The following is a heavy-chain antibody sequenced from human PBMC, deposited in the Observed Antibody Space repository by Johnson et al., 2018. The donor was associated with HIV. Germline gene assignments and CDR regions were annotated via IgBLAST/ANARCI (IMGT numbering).Heavy chain of an antibody. V-gene: IGHV3-13*01. Sequence: VQLVESGGGLVQRGGSLRLSCEASGFTLGSYDMHWVRQAAGKGLEWVSEIDSDGETYYPASVKGRFTTSRENYKNSFYLHMNSLRAGDTAVYYCARAGKWSGDAFDIWGQGTMVTVSS. CDR2: IDSDGET. J-gene: IGHJ3*02. CDR3: ARAGKWSGDAFDI. D-gene: IGHD3-10*01. CDR1: GFTLGSYD.